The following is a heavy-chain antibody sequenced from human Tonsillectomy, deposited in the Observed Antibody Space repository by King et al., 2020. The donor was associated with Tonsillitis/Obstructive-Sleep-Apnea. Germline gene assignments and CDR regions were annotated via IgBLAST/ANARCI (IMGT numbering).Heavy chain of an antibody. CDR3: ARRGAYCSSTSCYKFVDY. Sequence: QLVQSGAEVKKPGASVKVSCKASGYTFTSYYMHWVRQAPGQGLEWMGIINPSGGSTSYAQKFHGRVTMTRDTSTSTVYMELSSLRSEDTAVYYCARRGAYCSSTSCYKFVDYWGQGTLVTVSS. CDR2: INPSGGST. D-gene: IGHD2-2*02. CDR1: GYTFTSYY. J-gene: IGHJ4*02. V-gene: IGHV1-46*01.